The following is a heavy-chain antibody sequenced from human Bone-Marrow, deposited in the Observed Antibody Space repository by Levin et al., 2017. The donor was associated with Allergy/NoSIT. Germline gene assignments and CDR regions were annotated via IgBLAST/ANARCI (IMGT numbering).Heavy chain of an antibody. CDR1: GESVSSNGAA. J-gene: IGHJ4*02. CDR3: VRGNYNFDY. CDR2: TYYRSKWYN. V-gene: IGHV6-1*01. Sequence: LSLTCAISGESVSSNGAAWNWIRQSPSRGLEWLGRTYYRSKWYNEYAVSVQSRITINPDTSKNQFSLQLNSVTPEDTAVYYCVRGNYNFDYWGQGTLVTVSS. D-gene: IGHD3-10*01.